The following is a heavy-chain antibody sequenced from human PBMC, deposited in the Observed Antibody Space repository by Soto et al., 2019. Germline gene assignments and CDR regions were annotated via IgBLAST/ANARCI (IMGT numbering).Heavy chain of an antibody. CDR2: IYYSGST. CDR1: GGSISSGDYY. Sequence: SETLSLTCTVSGGSISSGDYYWSWIRQPPGKGLEWIGYIYYSGSTNYNPSLKSRVTISVDTSKNQFSLKLSSVTAADTAVYYCARVFYMYYYDSSGYYFDYWGQGTLVTVSS. J-gene: IGHJ4*02. CDR3: ARVFYMYYYDSSGYYFDY. D-gene: IGHD3-22*01. V-gene: IGHV4-61*08.